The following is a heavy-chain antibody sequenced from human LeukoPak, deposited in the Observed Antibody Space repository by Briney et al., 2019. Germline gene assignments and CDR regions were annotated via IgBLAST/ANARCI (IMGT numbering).Heavy chain of an antibody. D-gene: IGHD1-26*01. J-gene: IGHJ4*02. CDR1: GXTLSRYG. V-gene: IGHV3-33*01. CDR2: IWFDESHE. CDR3: ARGAGGSYPIDY. Sequence: PGRSLRLSCTASGXTLSRYGMHWVRQAPGKGLEWVAVIWFDESHEYYADSVKGRFTSSRDNSKNTLYLQMNSLRAEDTAVYYCARGAGGSYPIDYWGQGTLVTVSS.